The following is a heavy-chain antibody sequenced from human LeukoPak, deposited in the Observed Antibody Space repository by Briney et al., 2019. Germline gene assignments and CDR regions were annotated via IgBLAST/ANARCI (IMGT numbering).Heavy chain of an antibody. Sequence: GESLKISCKGSGYSFTCYWIGWVRQMPGKGLEWMGIIYPGDSDTRYSPSFQGQVTISADKSISTAYLQWSSLKASDTAMCYCEGISSRSEYCFDYWGQGTLVTVSS. J-gene: IGHJ4*02. V-gene: IGHV5-51*01. CDR3: EGISSRSEYCFDY. CDR1: GYSFTCYW. D-gene: IGHD2-2*01. CDR2: IYPGDSDT.